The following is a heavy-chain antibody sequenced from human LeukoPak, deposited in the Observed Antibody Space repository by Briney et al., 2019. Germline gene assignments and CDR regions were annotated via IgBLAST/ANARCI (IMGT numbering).Heavy chain of an antibody. Sequence: GGSLRLSCAASGFTFSSYAMHWVRQAPGKGLEWVSGISWNSGSIGYADSVKGRFTISRDNAKNSLYLQMNSLRAEDTALYYCAKDITDGYNYAVFDYWGQGTLVTVSS. D-gene: IGHD5-24*01. J-gene: IGHJ4*02. CDR3: AKDITDGYNYAVFDY. V-gene: IGHV3-9*01. CDR2: ISWNSGSI. CDR1: GFTFSSYA.